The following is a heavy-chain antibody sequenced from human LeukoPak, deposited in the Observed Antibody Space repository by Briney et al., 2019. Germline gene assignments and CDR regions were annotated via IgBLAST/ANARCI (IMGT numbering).Heavy chain of an antibody. V-gene: IGHV4-38-2*02. J-gene: IGHJ3*02. CDR1: GYSISSGYY. D-gene: IGHD4-17*01. CDR2: IYHSGST. Sequence: TSETLSLTCTVSGYSISSGYYWGWIRQPPGKGLEWIGSIYHSGSTYYNPSLKSRVTTSVDTSKNQFSLKLSSVTAADTAVYYCARVVLDYGETDAFDIWRQGTMVTVSS. CDR3: ARVVLDYGETDAFDI.